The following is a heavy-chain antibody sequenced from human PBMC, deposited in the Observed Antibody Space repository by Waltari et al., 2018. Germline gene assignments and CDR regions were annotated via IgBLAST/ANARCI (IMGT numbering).Heavy chain of an antibody. CDR3: ASGITGTTIQDY. CDR2: MHWNGGST. CDR1: GFTFDDYG. Sequence: EVQLVESGGGVVRPGGSLRLSCAASGFTFDDYGMSWVRQAPGKGLEWVYGMHWNGGSTGYADSVNGRFTITRDNAKNSLYLQMNSLRAEDTALYYCASGITGTTIQDYWGQGTLVTVSS. D-gene: IGHD1-20*01. J-gene: IGHJ4*02. V-gene: IGHV3-20*04.